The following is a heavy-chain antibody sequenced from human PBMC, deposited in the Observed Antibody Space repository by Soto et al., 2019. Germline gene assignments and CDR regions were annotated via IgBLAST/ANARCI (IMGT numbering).Heavy chain of an antibody. D-gene: IGHD3-16*01. V-gene: IGHV3-64*01. Sequence: GGSLRLSCAASGFTFSSYAMHWVRQAPGKGLEYVSAISSNGGSTYYANSVKGRFTISRDNSKNTLYLQMGSLRAEDMAVYYCASGQRYNYDGPRPYGPHRGFDYWGQGTLVTVSS. J-gene: IGHJ4*02. CDR3: ASGQRYNYDGPRPYGPHRGFDY. CDR1: GFTFSSYA. CDR2: ISSNGGST.